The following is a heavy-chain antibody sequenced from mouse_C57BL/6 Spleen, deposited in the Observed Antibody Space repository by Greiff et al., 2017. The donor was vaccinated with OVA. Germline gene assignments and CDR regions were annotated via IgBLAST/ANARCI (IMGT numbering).Heavy chain of an antibody. CDR1: GFTFSDYY. V-gene: IGHV5-16*01. CDR2: INYDGSST. Sequence: EVQVVESEGGLVQPGSSMKLSCTASGFTFSDYYMAWVRQVPEKGLEWVANINYDGSSTYYLDSLKSRFIISRDNAKNILYLQMSSLKSEDTATYYCARGGGNSAWFAYWGQGTLVTVSA. CDR3: ARGGGNSAWFAY. D-gene: IGHD2-1*01. J-gene: IGHJ3*01.